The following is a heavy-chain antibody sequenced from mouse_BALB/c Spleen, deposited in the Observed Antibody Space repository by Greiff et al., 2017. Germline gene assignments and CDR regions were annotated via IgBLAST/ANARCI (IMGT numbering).Heavy chain of an antibody. CDR3: ARNFGNYVYYAMDY. Sequence: QVQLKQSGPGLVQPSQSLSITCTVSGFSLTSYGVHWVRQSPGKGLEWLGVIWSGGSTDYNAAFISRLSISKDNSKSQVFFKMNSLQANDTAIYYCARNFGNYVYYAMDYWGQGTSVTVSS. CDR1: GFSLTSYG. V-gene: IGHV2-2*02. J-gene: IGHJ4*01. D-gene: IGHD2-1*01. CDR2: IWSGGST.